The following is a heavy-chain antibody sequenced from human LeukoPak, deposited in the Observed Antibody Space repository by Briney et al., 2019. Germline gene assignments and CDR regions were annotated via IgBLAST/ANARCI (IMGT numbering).Heavy chain of an antibody. Sequence: PSETLSLTCSVSGGPVSSGSYYWSWIRQPPGKGLEWIGYIYDTGSTNYNPSLKSRVTISIDTSKSQFSLKVSSVTAADTAVYYCARGKVAAYSRAFDIWGQGTMVTVSS. J-gene: IGHJ3*02. D-gene: IGHD2-15*01. CDR3: ARGKVAAYSRAFDI. CDR1: GGPVSSGSYY. V-gene: IGHV4-61*01. CDR2: IYDTGST.